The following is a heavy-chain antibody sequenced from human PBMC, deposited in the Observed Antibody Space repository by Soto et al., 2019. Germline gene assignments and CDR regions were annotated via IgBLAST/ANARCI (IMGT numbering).Heavy chain of an antibody. CDR1: GFTFDDYT. V-gene: IGHV3-43*01. D-gene: IGHD2-15*01. CDR3: AKGGGYCSGGSCYSVRCYYYYGMDV. CDR2: ISWDGGST. Sequence: EVQLVESGGVVVQPGGSLRLSCAASGFTFDDYTMHWVRQAPGKGLEWVSLISWDGGSTYYADSVKGRFTISRDNSKNSLYLQMNSLRTEDTALYYCAKGGGYCSGGSCYSVRCYYYYGMDVWGQGTTVTVSS. J-gene: IGHJ6*02.